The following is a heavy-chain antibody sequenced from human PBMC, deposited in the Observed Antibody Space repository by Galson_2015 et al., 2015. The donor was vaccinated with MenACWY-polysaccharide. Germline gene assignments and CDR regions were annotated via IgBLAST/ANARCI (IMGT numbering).Heavy chain of an antibody. CDR2: MSYRGNT. V-gene: IGHV4-39*07. D-gene: IGHD2-21*01. Sequence: TLSLTCGVSGDSITSASFDGAWMRQPPGKGLEWIGSMSYRGNTYYNPSLKSRVTMSVDMSKNQFSLDLTSVTAADTAVYYCARVCGSGRCLDVWGQGTTVTVSS. CDR1: GDSITSASFD. J-gene: IGHJ6*02. CDR3: ARVCGSGRCLDV.